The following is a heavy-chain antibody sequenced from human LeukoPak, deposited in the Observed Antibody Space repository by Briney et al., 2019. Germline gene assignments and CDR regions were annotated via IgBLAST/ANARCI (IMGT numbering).Heavy chain of an antibody. J-gene: IGHJ4*02. CDR1: GFTFSGYW. V-gene: IGHV3-74*01. CDR3: ARDVAGSGSL. D-gene: IGHD3-10*01. CDR2: INEHGSIT. Sequence: GGSLRLSCAASGFTFSGYWMHWVRQVPGKGLVWGARINEHGSITDYADSVKDRFTVSRDNAWNTLYLQMNSLRAEDTGVYYCARDVAGSGSLWGQGTLITVSS.